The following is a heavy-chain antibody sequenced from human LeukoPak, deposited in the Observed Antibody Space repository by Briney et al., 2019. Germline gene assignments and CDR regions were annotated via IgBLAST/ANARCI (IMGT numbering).Heavy chain of an antibody. D-gene: IGHD4-17*01. V-gene: IGHV4-34*01. CDR2: INHSGST. Sequence: SETLSLTCAVYGGSFSGYYWSWIRQPPGKGLEWIGEINHSGSTNYNPSLKSRVTISVDTSKNQFSLKLSSVTAADTAVYYCARDYGSHDYWGQGTLVTVSS. J-gene: IGHJ4*02. CDR1: GGSFSGYY. CDR3: ARDYGSHDY.